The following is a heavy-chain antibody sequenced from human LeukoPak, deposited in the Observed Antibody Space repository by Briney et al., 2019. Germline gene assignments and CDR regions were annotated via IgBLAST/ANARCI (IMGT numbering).Heavy chain of an antibody. V-gene: IGHV4-59*01. Sequence: SETLSLTCTVSGGSISSYYWSWIRQPPGKGLEWIGYIYYSGSTNYNPSLKSRVTISVDTSKNQFSLKLSSVTAADTAVYYCARGEYSSGWYYFDYXXXXTLVTVSS. J-gene: IGHJ4*01. D-gene: IGHD6-19*01. CDR3: ARGEYSSGWYYFDY. CDR2: IYYSGST. CDR1: GGSISSYY.